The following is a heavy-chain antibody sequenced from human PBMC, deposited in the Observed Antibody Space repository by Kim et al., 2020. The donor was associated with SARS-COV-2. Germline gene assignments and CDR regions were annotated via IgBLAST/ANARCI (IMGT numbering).Heavy chain of an antibody. V-gene: IGHV4-4*02. D-gene: IGHD3-22*01. Sequence: SETLSLTCAVSGGSISSSNWWSWVRQPPGKGLEWIGEIYHSGSTNYNPSLKSRVTISVDKSKNQFSLKLSSVTAADTAVYYCARALFGYYDSSGYFNWFDPWGQGTLVTVSS. CDR3: ARALFGYYDSSGYFNWFDP. CDR2: IYHSGST. CDR1: GGSISSSNW. J-gene: IGHJ5*02.